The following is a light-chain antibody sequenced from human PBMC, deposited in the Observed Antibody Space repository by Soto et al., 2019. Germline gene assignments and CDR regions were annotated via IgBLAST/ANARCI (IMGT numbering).Light chain of an antibody. CDR1: QSLLHSDGKTY. Sequence: DIVITQSPLSLPVTPVQPASISCKSSQSLLHSDGKTYLYWYLQKPGQPPQLLIYEVSNRFSGVPDRFSGSGSGTDFTLTISSLQAEDVAVYYCQQYYSTPLTFGGGTKVDIK. CDR2: EVS. V-gene: IGKV2D-29*01. CDR3: QQYYSTPLT. J-gene: IGKJ4*01.